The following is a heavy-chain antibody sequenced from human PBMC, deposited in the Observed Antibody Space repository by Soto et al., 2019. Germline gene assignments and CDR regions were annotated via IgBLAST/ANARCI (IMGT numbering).Heavy chain of an antibody. J-gene: IGHJ4*02. V-gene: IGHV5-51*01. D-gene: IGHD4-17*01. CDR1: GYSFTNYW. CDR3: ARKLRNDYRSLDY. CDR2: IYPGNSET. Sequence: GESLKISCKGSGYSFTNYWLAWVRQMPGRGLELMGIIYPGNSETRYSPSFQGQVTISADKSINTAYLQWRSLEASDTAMYYCARKLRNDYRSLDYWGQGNLVTVSS.